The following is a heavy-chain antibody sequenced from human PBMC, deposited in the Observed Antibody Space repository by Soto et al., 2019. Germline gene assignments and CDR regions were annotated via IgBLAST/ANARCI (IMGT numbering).Heavy chain of an antibody. CDR1: GGSFSGYY. CDR3: XRGLYYYGXXXXXXX. D-gene: IGHD3-10*01. J-gene: IGHJ1*01. V-gene: IGHV4-34*01. Sequence: QVQLQQWGAGLLKPSETLSLTCAVYGGSFSGYYWSWIRQPPGKGLEWIGEINHSGSTNYNTSIXXXXTISVDTSXXQXXXXXSSVTAXXXXXXXXXRGLYYYGXXXXXXXWGQ. CDR2: INHSGST.